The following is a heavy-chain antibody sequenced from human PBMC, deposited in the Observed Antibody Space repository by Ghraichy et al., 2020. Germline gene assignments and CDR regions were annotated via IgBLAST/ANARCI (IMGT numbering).Heavy chain of an antibody. V-gene: IGHV4-31*03. D-gene: IGHD6-13*01. CDR2: IYYSGST. CDR3: ARDHQGGVAAAGTVGWSRFDP. Sequence: SETLSLTCTVSGGSISSGGYYWSWIRQHPGKGLEWIGYIYYSGSTYYNPSLKSRVTISVDTSKNQFSLKLSSVTAADTAVYYCARDHQGGVAAAGTVGWSRFDPWGQGTLVTVSS. J-gene: IGHJ5*02. CDR1: GGSISSGGYY.